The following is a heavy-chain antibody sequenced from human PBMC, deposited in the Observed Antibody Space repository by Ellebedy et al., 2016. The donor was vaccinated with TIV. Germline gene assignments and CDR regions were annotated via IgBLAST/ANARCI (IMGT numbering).Heavy chain of an antibody. J-gene: IGHJ5*02. CDR3: ARLHCSSTDPRLNWFDP. V-gene: IGHV4-39*01. D-gene: IGHD2-2*01. CDR2: LYYGGSI. CDR1: GDSISSSGYY. Sequence: SETLSLXCTVSGDSISSSGYYWGWIRQPPGKGLEWLGSLYYGGSIYYNPSLKSRVTISVDTSKNQFSLRLNSVTAADTAIYYCARLHCSSTDPRLNWFDPWGQGILVTVSS.